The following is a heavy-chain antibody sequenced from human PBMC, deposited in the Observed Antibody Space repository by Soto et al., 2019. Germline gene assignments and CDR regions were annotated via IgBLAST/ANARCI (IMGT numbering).Heavy chain of an antibody. Sequence: EVQLVESGGGLLQPGGSLTLSCTASGFTFSNYWMHWVRQAPGKGLVWVSRTKSDGSGKSYTDSVKGRFTISRDNAYNTSYLQMSKLRAEVTAGYYCARGGFAYVPGRMDVWAKGTTVIVSS. CDR1: GFTFSNYW. CDR3: ARGGFAYVPGRMDV. D-gene: IGHD3-10*01. J-gene: IGHJ6*04. CDR2: TKSDGSGK. V-gene: IGHV3-74*01.